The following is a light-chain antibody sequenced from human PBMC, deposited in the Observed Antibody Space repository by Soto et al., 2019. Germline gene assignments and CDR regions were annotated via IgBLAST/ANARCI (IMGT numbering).Light chain of an antibody. J-gene: IGKJ1*01. Sequence: DIQLTQSPSFLSASVADRVTITCRASQNIRSRLAWFQQKPGKAPKLLIYDASSLESGVPQRFSGSGSGTEFTLTISSLQPDDFATYYCQQYNSYWTFGQGTKVDI. V-gene: IGKV1-5*01. CDR3: QQYNSYWT. CDR2: DAS. CDR1: QNIRSR.